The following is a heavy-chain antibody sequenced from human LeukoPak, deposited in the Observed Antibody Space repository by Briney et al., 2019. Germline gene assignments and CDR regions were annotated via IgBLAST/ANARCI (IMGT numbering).Heavy chain of an antibody. CDR2: IIPIFGTA. CDR1: GGTFSSYA. D-gene: IGHD6-19*01. Sequence: SVKVSCKASGGTFSSYAISWVRQAPGQGLEWMGGIIPIFGTANYAQKFQGRVTITADESTSTAYMELSSLRSEDTAPYYCARAAMGSGYSSGWSTTGYFQHWGQGTLVTVSS. J-gene: IGHJ1*01. V-gene: IGHV1-69*01. CDR3: ARAAMGSGYSSGWSTTGYFQH.